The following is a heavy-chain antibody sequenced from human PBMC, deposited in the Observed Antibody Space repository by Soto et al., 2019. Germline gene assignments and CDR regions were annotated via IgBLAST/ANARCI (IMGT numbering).Heavy chain of an antibody. CDR1: GFTFSDFH. Sequence: QVQLVESGGGLVKPGGSLRLSCAASGFTFSDFHMIWVRQAPGKGLEWISYIYRGGSTVSYADSVQGRFTISRANAKNSLYLQRDRLRVEDPAGYYCAKRIVGTTGHAVDVWDQGTTVTISS. D-gene: IGHD1-26*01. J-gene: IGHJ6*02. V-gene: IGHV3-11*01. CDR3: AKRIVGTTGHAVDV. CDR2: IYRGGSTV.